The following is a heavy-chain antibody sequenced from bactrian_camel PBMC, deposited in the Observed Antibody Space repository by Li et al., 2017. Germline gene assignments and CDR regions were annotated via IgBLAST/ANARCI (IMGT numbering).Heavy chain of an antibody. CDR3: AADGGARFHFYY. V-gene: IGHV3S1*01. J-gene: IGHJ4*01. Sequence: QVQLVESGGGLVQPGGSLKLSCVVTGFPVSTFSMYWVRQAPGKGLEWIFTLYYAHDFRDYAQVHYADSVKGRFTVSRDSNMNTMYLQMNSLSSEDTAVYYCAADGGARFHFYYWGPGTQVTV. CDR2: LYYAHDFRDYAQV. CDR1: GFPVSTFS.